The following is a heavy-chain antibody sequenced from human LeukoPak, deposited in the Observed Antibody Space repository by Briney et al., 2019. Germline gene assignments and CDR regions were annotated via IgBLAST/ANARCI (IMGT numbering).Heavy chain of an antibody. CDR2: IYYSGST. CDR3: ARGNAGGY. J-gene: IGHJ4*02. V-gene: IGHV4-59*01. D-gene: IGHD1-1*01. Sequence: SETLSLTCTVSGGSISSYYWSWIRQPPGKGLEWIGYIYYSGSTNYNPSLKSRVTISVDTSKNQFSLKLSSATAADTAVYYCARGNAGGYWGQGTLVTVSS. CDR1: GGSISSYY.